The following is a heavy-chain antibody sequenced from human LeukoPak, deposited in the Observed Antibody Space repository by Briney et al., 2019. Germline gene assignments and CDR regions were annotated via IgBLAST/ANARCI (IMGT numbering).Heavy chain of an antibody. J-gene: IGHJ4*02. Sequence: GGSLRLSCAASGFTFSTYAMNWGRQAPGKGLEWVSVISVRGDGTFYADSVKGRFSISRDTSKSTLSLQMNSRRAEDTAVYYCAKARGFAVVTAIDSWGQGTLVTVSS. CDR2: ISVRGDGT. CDR1: GFTFSTYA. CDR3: AKARGFAVVTAIDS. V-gene: IGHV3-23*01. D-gene: IGHD2-21*02.